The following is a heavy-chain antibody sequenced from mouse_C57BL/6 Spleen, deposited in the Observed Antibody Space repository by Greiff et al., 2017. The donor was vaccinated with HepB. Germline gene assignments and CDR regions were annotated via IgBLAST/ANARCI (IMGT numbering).Heavy chain of an antibody. CDR2: IDPSDSET. J-gene: IGHJ1*03. Sequence: QVQLQQPGAELVRPGSSVKLSCKASGYTFTSYWMHWVKQRPIQGLEWIGNIDPSDSETHYNQKFKDKATLTVDKSSSTAYMQLSSLTSEDSAVYYFSRYSNYWYFDVWGTGTTVTVSS. D-gene: IGHD2-5*01. CDR3: SRYSNYWYFDV. V-gene: IGHV1-52*01. CDR1: GYTFTSYW.